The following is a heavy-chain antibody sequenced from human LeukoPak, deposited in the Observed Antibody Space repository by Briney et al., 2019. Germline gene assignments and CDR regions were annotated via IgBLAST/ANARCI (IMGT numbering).Heavy chain of an antibody. V-gene: IGHV4-34*01. D-gene: IGHD5-24*01. Sequence: PSETLSLTCGVYGGSFSGYYWGWIRQPPGKGLEWIGEINHYGSTNYNPSLKSRVSISVDRSKNQFSLEMNSVTAADTAVYYCARGIIEGRNGYNQYYWGQGTLVTVSS. CDR1: GGSFSGYY. CDR3: ARGIIEGRNGYNQYY. CDR2: INHYGST. J-gene: IGHJ4*02.